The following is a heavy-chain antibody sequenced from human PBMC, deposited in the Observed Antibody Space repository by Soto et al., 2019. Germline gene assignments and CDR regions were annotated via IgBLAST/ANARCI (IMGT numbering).Heavy chain of an antibody. V-gene: IGHV1-18*01. J-gene: IGHJ4*02. CDR2: ISAYNGNT. Sequence: ASVKVSCKASGYTFTSYGISWVRQAPGQGLEWMGWISAYNGNTNYAQKLQGRVTMTTDTSTSTAYMELRSLRSDDTAVYYCARDPYYYGSGSYYRPFDYWGQGTLVTVSS. CDR1: GYTFTSYG. CDR3: ARDPYYYGSGSYYRPFDY. D-gene: IGHD3-10*01.